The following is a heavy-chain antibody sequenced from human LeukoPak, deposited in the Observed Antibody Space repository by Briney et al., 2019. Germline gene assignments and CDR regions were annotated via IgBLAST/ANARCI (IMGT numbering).Heavy chain of an antibody. Sequence: GWSLTLSCAASGFTFSQYAMSWVRQAAGKGLEWVSVISGGGSKTYYADSVKGQFTISRNNSKNPLYLKMDSLRDEDTAVYYCSKAPYTTAVYDCDYWSQGSVVSVPS. D-gene: IGHD1-1*01. CDR3: SKAPYTTAVYDCDY. V-gene: IGHV3-23*01. CDR2: ISGGGSKT. CDR1: GFTFSQYA. J-gene: IGHJ4*02.